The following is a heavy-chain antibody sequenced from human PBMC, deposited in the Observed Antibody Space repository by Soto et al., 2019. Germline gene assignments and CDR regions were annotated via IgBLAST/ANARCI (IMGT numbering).Heavy chain of an antibody. V-gene: IGHV4-31*03. CDR3: ARQDPPYYYGMDV. J-gene: IGHJ6*02. CDR1: GGSISSGGYY. CDR2: IYYSGST. Sequence: SETLSLTCTVSGGSISSGGYYWSWIRQHPGKGLGWIGYIYYSGSTYYNPSLKSRVTISVDTSKNQFSLKLSSVTAADTAAYYCARQDPPYYYGMDVWGQGTTVTVSS.